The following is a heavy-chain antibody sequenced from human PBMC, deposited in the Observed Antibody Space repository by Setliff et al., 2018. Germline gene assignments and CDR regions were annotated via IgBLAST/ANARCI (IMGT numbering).Heavy chain of an antibody. CDR1: GGSFSGYY. D-gene: IGHD2-2*01. CDR3: ARGPCSSTSCYAAY. J-gene: IGHJ4*02. CDR2: INHSGST. V-gene: IGHV4-34*01. Sequence: SETLSLTCAVYGGSFSGYYWSWIRQHPGKGLEWIGEINHSGSTKYNPSLKSRVTISVDTSKNQFSLKVNSVTDADTAVYYCARGPCSSTSCYAAYWGQGTLVTVSS.